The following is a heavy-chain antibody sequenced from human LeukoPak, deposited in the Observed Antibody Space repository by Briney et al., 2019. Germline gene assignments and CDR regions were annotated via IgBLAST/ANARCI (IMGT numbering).Heavy chain of an antibody. Sequence: ASVKVSCKASGYTFTSYGISWVRQAPGQGLEWMGWISAYNGNTNYAQKLQGRVTVTTDTSTSTAYMELRSLRSDDTAVYYCARVPLPYCSSTSCYGGWFDPWGQGTLVTVSS. J-gene: IGHJ5*02. CDR3: ARVPLPYCSSTSCYGGWFDP. CDR1: GYTFTSYG. CDR2: ISAYNGNT. D-gene: IGHD2-2*01. V-gene: IGHV1-18*01.